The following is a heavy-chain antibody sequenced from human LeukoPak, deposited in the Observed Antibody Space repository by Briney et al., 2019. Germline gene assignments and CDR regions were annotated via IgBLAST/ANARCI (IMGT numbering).Heavy chain of an antibody. D-gene: IGHD1-26*01. Sequence: PGGSLRVSCAASGFTLRNTWMAWVRQAPGKGLEWVANINQDASTKHYVDSVKGRFTISRDNAKNSLYLQMNSLRAEDTAVYYCARDQSGSLDYWGQGTLVTVSS. CDR3: ARDQSGSLDY. V-gene: IGHV3-7*01. CDR2: INQDASTK. CDR1: GFTLRNTW. J-gene: IGHJ4*02.